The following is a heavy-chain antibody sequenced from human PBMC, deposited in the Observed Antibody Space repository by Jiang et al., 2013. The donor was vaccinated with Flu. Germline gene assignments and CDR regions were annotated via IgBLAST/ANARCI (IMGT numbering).Heavy chain of an antibody. CDR1: GYSFTSYW. CDR2: IYPGDSDT. J-gene: IGHJ3*02. Sequence: GAEVKKPGESLKISCKGSGYSFTSYWIGWVRQMPGKGLEWMGIIYPGDSDTRYSPSFQGQVTISADKSISTAYLQWSSLKASDTAMYYCARQFQTISSPEEVAFDIWGQGTMVTVSS. V-gene: IGHV5-51*01. D-gene: IGHD3-9*01. CDR3: ARQFQTISSPEEVAFDI.